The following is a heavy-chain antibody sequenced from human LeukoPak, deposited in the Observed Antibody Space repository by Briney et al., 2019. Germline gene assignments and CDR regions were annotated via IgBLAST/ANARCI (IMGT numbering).Heavy chain of an antibody. Sequence: NPSETLSLTCAVYGGSFSGYYWSWIRQPPGKGLEWIGEINHSGSTNYNPSLKSRVTISVDTSKNQFSLKLSSVTAADTAVYYCARRTSSGYYYFWDWGQGTLVTVSS. CDR1: GGSFSGYY. D-gene: IGHD3-22*01. J-gene: IGHJ4*02. CDR2: INHSGST. CDR3: ARRTSSGYYYFWD. V-gene: IGHV4-34*01.